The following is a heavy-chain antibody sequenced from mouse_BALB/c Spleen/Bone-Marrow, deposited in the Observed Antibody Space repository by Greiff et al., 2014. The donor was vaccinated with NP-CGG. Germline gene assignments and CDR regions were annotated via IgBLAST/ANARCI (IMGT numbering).Heavy chain of an antibody. V-gene: IGHV5-9-4*01. CDR1: GFTFSSYA. CDR2: ISSGGSYT. J-gene: IGHJ4*01. D-gene: IGHD2-14*01. CDR3: ARAYRYDGGYYYAMDY. Sequence: VQLKESGGGSVKPGGSLKLSCAASGFTFSSYAMSWVRQSPEKRLEWVAEISSGGSYTYYPDTVTGRFTISRDNAKNTLYLEMSSLGSEDTAMYYCARAYRYDGGYYYAMDYWGQGTSVTVSS.